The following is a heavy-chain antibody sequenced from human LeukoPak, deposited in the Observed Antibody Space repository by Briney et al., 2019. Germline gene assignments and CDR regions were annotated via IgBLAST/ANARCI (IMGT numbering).Heavy chain of an antibody. Sequence: SQTLSLTCTVSGDSINSGASFWSWIRQPAGKGLEWIGRVSSTGSSKYNPSLESRLGISLDTSENQFSLTLSSVTAADTAVYYCAREGISGDYSNYDYFDYWGQGTLVTVSS. J-gene: IGHJ4*02. CDR2: VSSTGSS. CDR3: AREGISGDYSNYDYFDY. D-gene: IGHD4-11*01. V-gene: IGHV4-61*02. CDR1: GDSINSGASF.